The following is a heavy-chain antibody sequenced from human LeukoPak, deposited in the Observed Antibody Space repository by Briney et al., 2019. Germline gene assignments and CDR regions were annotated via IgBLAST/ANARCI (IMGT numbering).Heavy chain of an antibody. Sequence: ASVKVSCKASGYTFTSYGISWVRQAPGQGLKWMGWISAYNGNTNYAQKLQGRVTMTTDTSTSTVYMELRSLRSDDTAVYYCARVSDSSGWYGIYFDYWGQGTLVTVSS. J-gene: IGHJ4*02. CDR3: ARVSDSSGWYGIYFDY. V-gene: IGHV1-18*01. CDR2: ISAYNGNT. CDR1: GYTFTSYG. D-gene: IGHD6-19*01.